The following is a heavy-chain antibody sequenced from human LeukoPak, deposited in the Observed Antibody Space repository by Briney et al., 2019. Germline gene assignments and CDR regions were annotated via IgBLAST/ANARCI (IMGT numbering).Heavy chain of an antibody. CDR3: AGGTLSSGWYYFDY. J-gene: IGHJ4*02. CDR1: GGSISSYY. CDR2: IYYSGST. D-gene: IGHD6-19*01. V-gene: IGHV4-59*01. Sequence: SETLTLTCTVSGGSISSYYWSWIRQPPGKGLEWIGYIYYSGSTNYNPSLKSRVTISVDTSKNQFSLKLSSVTAADTAVYYCAGGTLSSGWYYFDYWGQGTLVTVSS.